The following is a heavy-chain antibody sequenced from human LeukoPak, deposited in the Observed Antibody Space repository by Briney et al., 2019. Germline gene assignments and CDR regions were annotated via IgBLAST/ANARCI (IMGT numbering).Heavy chain of an antibody. J-gene: IGHJ4*02. CDR2: MSPKSGST. D-gene: IGHD7-27*01. CDR3: TRGPPNWGYDF. V-gene: IGHV1-8*01. Sequence: ASVKVSCKASGYTFVSYDINWVRQATGQGPEWMGWMSPKSGSTGYAQKFQGRVTMTRDTSINTAYMELSGLISEDTAVYYCTRGPPNWGYDFWGQGTLVTVSS. CDR1: GYTFVSYD.